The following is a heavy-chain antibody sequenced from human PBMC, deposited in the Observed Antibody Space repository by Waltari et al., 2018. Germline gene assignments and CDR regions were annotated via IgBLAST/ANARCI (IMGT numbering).Heavy chain of an antibody. CDR1: GYSISSGYY. CDR3: AREGQWLVRRSVDY. CDR2: IYHSGST. J-gene: IGHJ4*02. V-gene: IGHV4-38-2*02. Sequence: QVQLQQWGAGLLKPSETLSLTCAVSGYSISSGYYWGWIRQPPGKGLEWIGSIYHSGSTYYTPSLKSRVTISVDTSKNQCSLKLSSVTAADTAVYYCAREGQWLVRRSVDYWGQGTLVTVSS. D-gene: IGHD6-19*01.